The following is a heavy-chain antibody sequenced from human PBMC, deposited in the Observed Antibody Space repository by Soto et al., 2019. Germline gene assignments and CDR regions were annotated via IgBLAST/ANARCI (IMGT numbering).Heavy chain of an antibody. CDR1: GGNFNSYT. J-gene: IGHJ4*02. CDR2: VNPIVGMS. Sequence: QVQLVQSGAEVKKPGSSVKVSCAASGGNFNSYTITWVRQAPGQGLEWVGRVNPIVGMSSSAQKFQGSVTISADNSTIKAYMDLTSLKTEAPSVYYCATIYGSGSTHFDYWRQGTLVTLSS. V-gene: IGHV1-69*02. CDR3: ATIYGSGSTHFDY. D-gene: IGHD3-10*01.